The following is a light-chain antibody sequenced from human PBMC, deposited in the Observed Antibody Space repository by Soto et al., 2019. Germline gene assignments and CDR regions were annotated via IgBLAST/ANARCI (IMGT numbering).Light chain of an antibody. V-gene: IGKV1-5*03. CDR1: QSISSW. Sequence: IQITQSPSTLSSSVVDIVTITCLASQSISSWLAWYQQKPGKAPKLLIYKASSLESGVPSRFSGSGSGTEFTLTISSLQPDDFATYYCQQYNSYPWTFGQGTKVDI. J-gene: IGKJ1*01. CDR2: KAS. CDR3: QQYNSYPWT.